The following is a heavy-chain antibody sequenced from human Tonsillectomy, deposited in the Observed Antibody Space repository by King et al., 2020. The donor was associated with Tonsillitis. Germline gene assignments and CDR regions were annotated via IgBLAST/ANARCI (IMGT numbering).Heavy chain of an antibody. D-gene: IGHD1-26*01. CDR3: ARDRQVRYSGSFWGDYHYYGMDV. V-gene: IGHV3-30*04. CDR1: GFTFSTYP. CDR2: ISYDGSNK. J-gene: IGHJ6*02. Sequence: VQLVESGGGVVQPGRSLRLSCAASGFTFSTYPMHWVRQASGKGLEWVAVISYDGSNKNYADSVKGRFSISRDNSKNTLYLQMNSLRAEDTAVYYCARDRQVRYSGSFWGDYHYYGMDVWGQGTTVTVSS.